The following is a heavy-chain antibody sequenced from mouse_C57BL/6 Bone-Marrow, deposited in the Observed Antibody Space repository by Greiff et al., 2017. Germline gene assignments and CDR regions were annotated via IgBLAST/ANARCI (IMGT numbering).Heavy chain of an antibody. Sequence: EVQLQESGGGLVKPGGSLKLSCAASGFTFSDYGMHWVRPAPEKGLEWVAYISSGSSTIYYADTVKGRFTISRDNAKNTLFLQMTSVRSEDTAMYYCARTFAYWGQGTLVTVSA. V-gene: IGHV5-17*01. J-gene: IGHJ3*01. CDR1: GFTFSDYG. CDR3: ARTFAY. CDR2: ISSGSSTI.